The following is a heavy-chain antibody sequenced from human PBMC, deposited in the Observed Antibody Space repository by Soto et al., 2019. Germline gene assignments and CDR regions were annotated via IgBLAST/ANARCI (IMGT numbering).Heavy chain of an antibody. CDR2: IWYDGSNK. CDR1: GFTFSSYG. J-gene: IGHJ6*02. V-gene: IGHV3-33*01. Sequence: QVQLVESGGGVVQPGRSLRFSCAASGFTFSSYGMHWVRQAPGKGLEWVAVIWYDGSNKYYADSVKGRFTISRDNSKNTLYLQMNSLRAEDTAVYYCARDAMATNYYYYYGMDVWGQGTTVTVSS. D-gene: IGHD5-12*01. CDR3: ARDAMATNYYYYYGMDV.